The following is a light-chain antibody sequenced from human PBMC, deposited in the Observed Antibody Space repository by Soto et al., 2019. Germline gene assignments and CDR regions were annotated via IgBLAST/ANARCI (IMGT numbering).Light chain of an antibody. Sequence: QSVLTQPASVSGSPGQSITISCTVTSGDVGSYKLVSWYQQHPGKAPKLMIYEGSKRPSGASNRFSGSKSGNTASLTISGLQAEDEADYYCCSYAGSSTFPYVFGTGTKVTVL. CDR3: CSYAGSSTFPYV. J-gene: IGLJ1*01. V-gene: IGLV2-23*03. CDR1: SGDVGSYKL. CDR2: EGS.